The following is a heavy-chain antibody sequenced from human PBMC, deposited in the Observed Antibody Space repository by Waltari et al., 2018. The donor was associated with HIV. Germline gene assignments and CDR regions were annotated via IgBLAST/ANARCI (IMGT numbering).Heavy chain of an antibody. CDR2: IISSSSYI. D-gene: IGHD3-10*01. J-gene: IGHJ4*02. CDR1: GFTFSSYS. CDR3: ARDSNTMVRAFDY. Sequence: EVQLVESGGGLVKTGGSLRLSGAASGFTFSSYSMTWVRRAPGKGLEWVSSIISSSSYIYYADSVKGRFTISRDNAKNSLYLQMNSLRAEDTAVYYCARDSNTMVRAFDYWGQGTLVTVSS. V-gene: IGHV3-21*01.